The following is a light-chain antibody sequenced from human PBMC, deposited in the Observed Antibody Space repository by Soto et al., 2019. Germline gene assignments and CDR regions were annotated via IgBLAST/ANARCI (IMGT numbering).Light chain of an antibody. CDR1: SFDIGDYNY. J-gene: IGLJ1*01. CDR2: DVS. V-gene: IGLV2-14*01. Sequence: QSVLTHPAAVSGSPGQSISISCVGTSFDIGDYNYVSWYQQHPGKVPKVIIYDVSNRPSGVSYRFSGTKSGNTASLTVSGLQAEDEADYYCCSYTRRGTLIFGTGTKVTVL. CDR3: CSYTRRGTLI.